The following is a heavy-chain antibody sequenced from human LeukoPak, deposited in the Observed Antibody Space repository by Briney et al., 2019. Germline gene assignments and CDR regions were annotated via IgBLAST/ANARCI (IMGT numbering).Heavy chain of an antibody. Sequence: GRSLRLSCAASGFTFSSYGMHWVRQAPGKGLEWVAVISYDGSNKYYADSVKGRFTISRDNSKNTLYLQMNSLRAEDTAVYYCARDSSGWSVDYWGQGTLVTVSS. J-gene: IGHJ4*02. CDR3: ARDSSGWSVDY. V-gene: IGHV3-30*03. D-gene: IGHD6-19*01. CDR2: ISYDGSNK. CDR1: GFTFSSYG.